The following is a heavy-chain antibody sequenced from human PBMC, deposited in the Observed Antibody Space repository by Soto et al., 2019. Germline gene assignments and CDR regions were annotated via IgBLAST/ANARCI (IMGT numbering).Heavy chain of an antibody. CDR3: ARGMLAEYSSSFGMDA. CDR2: INAGNGNT. D-gene: IGHD6-6*01. J-gene: IGHJ6*02. Sequence: ASVKVSCKASGYTFTSYAMHWVRQAPGQRLEWMGWINAGNGNTKYSQKFQGRVTITRDTSASTAYMELSSLRSEDTAVYYCARGMLAEYSSSFGMDAWGQGTTVTVSS. V-gene: IGHV1-3*01. CDR1: GYTFTSYA.